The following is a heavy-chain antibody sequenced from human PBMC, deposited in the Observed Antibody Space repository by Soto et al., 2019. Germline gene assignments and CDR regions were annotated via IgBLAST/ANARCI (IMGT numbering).Heavy chain of an antibody. V-gene: IGHV4-38-2*02. CDR2: IYYSGNT. CDR1: GDSIRSSSY. Sequence: SETLSLTCTVSGDSIRSSSYWGWIRQPPGKGLEGIGYIYYSGNTYYNPSLKSRVTISVDTSKNQFSLKLSSVTAADTAVYYCARERPDGSRLDPWGQGTLVTVSS. D-gene: IGHD6-13*01. J-gene: IGHJ5*02. CDR3: ARERPDGSRLDP.